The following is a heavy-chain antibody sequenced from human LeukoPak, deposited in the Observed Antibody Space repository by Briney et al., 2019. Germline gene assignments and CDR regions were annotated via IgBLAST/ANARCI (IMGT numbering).Heavy chain of an antibody. D-gene: IGHD2-15*01. CDR3: ARGAAPDY. V-gene: IGHV4-34*01. Sequence: SETPSLTCAVYGGSFSGYYWSWIRQPPGKGLEWIGEINHSGSTNYNPSLKSRVTISVDTSKNQFSLKLSSVTAADTAVYYCARGAAPDYWGQGTLVTVSS. CDR1: GGSFSGYY. J-gene: IGHJ4*02. CDR2: INHSGST.